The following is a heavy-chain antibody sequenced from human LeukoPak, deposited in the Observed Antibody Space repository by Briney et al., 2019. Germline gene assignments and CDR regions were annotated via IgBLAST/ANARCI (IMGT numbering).Heavy chain of an antibody. CDR2: IEFDGSKA. V-gene: IGHV3-30-3*01. D-gene: IGHD4-17*01. CDR3: SRGRYGDYSRSGYYFGMHV. CDR1: GFTFSSYS. J-gene: IGHJ6*02. Sequence: GRSLRLSCVASGFTFSSYSMHWVRQAPGKGLEWVAVIEFDGSKALYADSVKGRFTISRDNSKSTLYMEMNRLKAEDSAIYFCSRGRYGDYSRSGYYFGMHVWGQGTTVTVSS.